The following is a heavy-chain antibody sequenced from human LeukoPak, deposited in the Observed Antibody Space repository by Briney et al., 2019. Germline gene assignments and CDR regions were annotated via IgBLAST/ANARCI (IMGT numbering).Heavy chain of an antibody. CDR1: GFTFSSYS. Sequence: PGGSLRLSCAASGFTFSSYSMNWVRQAPGKGLEWVAFIRYDGSKKYYADSVKGQFTISRDNSKNTLYLQMNSLKTKDMAMYYCAKESPRPNYYYMDVWGKGTTVTISS. J-gene: IGHJ6*03. CDR3: AKESPRPNYYYMDV. CDR2: IRYDGSKK. V-gene: IGHV3-30*02.